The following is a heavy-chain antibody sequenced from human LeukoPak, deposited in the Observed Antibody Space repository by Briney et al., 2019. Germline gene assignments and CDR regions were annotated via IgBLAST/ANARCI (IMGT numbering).Heavy chain of an antibody. CDR2: IIPIFGTA. D-gene: IGHD3-10*01. V-gene: IGHV1-69*13. CDR1: GGTFSSYA. Sequence: SVKVSCKASGGTFSSYAISWVRQAPGQGLEWMGGIIPIFGTANYAQKFQGRVTITADESTSTAYMELSSLRSEDTAVYYCARACGSGSYSLLHFDYWGQGTLVTVSS. J-gene: IGHJ4*02. CDR3: ARACGSGSYSLLHFDY.